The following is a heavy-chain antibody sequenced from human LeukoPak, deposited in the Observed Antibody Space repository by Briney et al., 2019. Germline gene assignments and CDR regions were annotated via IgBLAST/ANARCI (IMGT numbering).Heavy chain of an antibody. Sequence: GRSLRLSCEASGFTFEDSGMHWVRQGPGKGLEWVSGISWNGGGVGYAASVKGRFTISRDNAKKSLFLQMNSLRPEDTALYYCAKGDCGSSSCTRLDNWGQGTLVTVSS. J-gene: IGHJ4*02. CDR2: ISWNGGGV. D-gene: IGHD2-2*01. CDR1: GFTFEDSG. CDR3: AKGDCGSSSCTRLDN. V-gene: IGHV3-9*01.